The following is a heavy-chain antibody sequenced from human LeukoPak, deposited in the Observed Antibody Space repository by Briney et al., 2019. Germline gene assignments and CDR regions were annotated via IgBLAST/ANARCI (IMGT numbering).Heavy chain of an antibody. D-gene: IGHD6-19*01. CDR2: MNPNSGNT. Sequence: PWASVKVSCKASGYTFTSYDINWVRQATGQGLEWMGWMNPNSGNTGYAQKFQGRVTMTEDTSTDTAYMELSSLRSEDTAVYYCATDPTLAVAGTGAFDIWGQGTMVTVSS. V-gene: IGHV1-8*01. CDR1: GYTFTSYD. CDR3: ATDPTLAVAGTGAFDI. J-gene: IGHJ3*02.